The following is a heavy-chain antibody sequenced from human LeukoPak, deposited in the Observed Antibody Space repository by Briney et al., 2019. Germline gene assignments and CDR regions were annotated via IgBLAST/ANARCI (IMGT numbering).Heavy chain of an antibody. CDR2: INSDGSST. CDR1: GFTFSSYW. Sequence: GGSLRLSCAAFGFTFSSYWMHWVRQAPGKGLVWVSRINSDGSSTSYADSVKGRFTISRDNAKNTLYLQMNSLRAEDTAVYYCARALPKRITMIVASPGDYWGQGTLVTVSS. D-gene: IGHD3-22*01. CDR3: ARALPKRITMIVASPGDY. V-gene: IGHV3-74*01. J-gene: IGHJ4*02.